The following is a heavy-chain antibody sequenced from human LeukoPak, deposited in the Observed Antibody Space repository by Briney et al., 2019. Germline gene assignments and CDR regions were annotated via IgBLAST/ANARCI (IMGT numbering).Heavy chain of an antibody. V-gene: IGHV4-4*07. Sequence: PSETLSLTCTVSGGSISSYYWSWIRQPAGKGLEWIGRIFTSGSSSYNPSLKSRVTMSLDTSKNQFSLKLSSVTAADTAVYFCSRGGANDLWGQGTLVTVSS. CDR2: IFTSGSS. CDR3: SRGGANDL. J-gene: IGHJ5*02. D-gene: IGHD4/OR15-4a*01. CDR1: GGSISSYY.